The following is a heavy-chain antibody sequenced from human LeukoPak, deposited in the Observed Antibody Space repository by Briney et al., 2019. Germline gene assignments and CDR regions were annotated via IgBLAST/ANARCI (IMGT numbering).Heavy chain of an antibody. J-gene: IGHJ4*02. CDR1: GFTFSNAC. CDR2: IKSKSDGGTP. Sequence: GETLTLSCTASGFTFSNACMSWVRHAPRQGQEWVCRIKSKSDGGTPEYAAPLKGRFTISRDDSKNTLFLQMNRLTTEDTAVYYCTTPTRVFDYWGRGALVTVSS. D-gene: IGHD4-17*01. V-gene: IGHV3-15*01. CDR3: TTPTRVFDY.